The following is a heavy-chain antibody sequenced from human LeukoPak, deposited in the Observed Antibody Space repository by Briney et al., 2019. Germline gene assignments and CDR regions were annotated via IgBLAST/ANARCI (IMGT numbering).Heavy chain of an antibody. J-gene: IGHJ4*02. CDR2: INHSGST. CDR1: GLSFSDSY. V-gene: IGHV4-34*01. Sequence: GSLRLSCVASGLSFSDSYMSWIRQPPGKGLEWIGEINHSGSTNYNPSLKSRVTISVDTSKNQFSLKLSSVTAADTAVYYCARYYYDSSGYYFDYWGQGTLVTVSS. CDR3: ARYYYDSSGYYFDY. D-gene: IGHD3-22*01.